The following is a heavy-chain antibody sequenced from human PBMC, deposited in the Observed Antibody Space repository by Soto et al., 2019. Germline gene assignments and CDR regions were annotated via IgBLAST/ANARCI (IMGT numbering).Heavy chain of an antibody. J-gene: IGHJ3*02. CDR3: ASSSPLGGNDAFDI. D-gene: IGHD2-15*01. CDR1: GGSGSSGGYY. V-gene: IGHV4-31*03. Sequence: TLSRGGTVSGGSGSSGGYYWRWILQHPGKGLEWIGYIYYSGSTYYNPSLKSRVTISVDTSKNQFSLKLSSVTAADTAVYYCASSSPLGGNDAFDIWGQGTMVTVSS. CDR2: IYYSGST.